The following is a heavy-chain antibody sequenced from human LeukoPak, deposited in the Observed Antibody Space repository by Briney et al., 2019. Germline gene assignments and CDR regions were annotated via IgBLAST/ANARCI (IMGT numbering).Heavy chain of an antibody. V-gene: IGHV3-7*05. D-gene: IGHD3-3*01. CDR3: ATYFTNFWSGYYPSY. CDR2: IKQDGSEK. J-gene: IGHJ4*02. CDR1: GFTFSTYW. Sequence: GRSLRLSCAASGFTFSTYWMSWVRQAPGKGLEWVANIKQDGSEKYYVDSVKGRFTISRDNAKNSLYLQMNSLRAEDTAVYYCATYFTNFWSGYYPSYWGQGTLVTVSS.